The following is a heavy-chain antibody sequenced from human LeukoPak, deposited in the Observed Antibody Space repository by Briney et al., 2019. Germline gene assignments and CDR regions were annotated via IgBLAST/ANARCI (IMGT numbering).Heavy chain of an antibody. CDR2: IYHKGDT. J-gene: IGHJ4*02. CDR1: GASMNSHY. D-gene: IGHD3-22*01. CDR3: AREYSSPLEFQHYFDL. Sequence: PSETLSLTCSVSGASMNSHYWSWIRQPPGKGLEWIGYIYHKGDTSYNPSLHSRVTLSVDTSKSQFSLKLRSVTAADSAIYYCAREYSSPLEFQHYFDLWGQGIAVTVSS. V-gene: IGHV4-59*11.